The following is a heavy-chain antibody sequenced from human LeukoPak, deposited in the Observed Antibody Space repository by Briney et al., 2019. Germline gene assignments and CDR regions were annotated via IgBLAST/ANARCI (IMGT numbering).Heavy chain of an antibody. Sequence: PGGSLRLSRAASGFTFSSYWMSWVRQAPGKGLEWVANIKQDGSEKYYVDSVKGRFTISRDNAKNSLYLQMNSLRAEDTAVYYCARDPDILTGWRCFDYWGQGTLVTVSS. D-gene: IGHD3-9*01. CDR1: GFTFSSYW. CDR3: ARDPDILTGWRCFDY. J-gene: IGHJ4*02. V-gene: IGHV3-7*01. CDR2: IKQDGSEK.